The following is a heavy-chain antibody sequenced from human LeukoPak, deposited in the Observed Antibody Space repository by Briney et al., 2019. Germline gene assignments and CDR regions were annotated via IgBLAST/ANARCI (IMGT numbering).Heavy chain of an antibody. CDR3: AKDSSGYEPDWYFDL. CDR2: ISGDGGST. Sequence: PGGSLRLSCAASGFTFDDYAMHWVRPAPGKGLEWVSLISGDGGSTYYADSVKGRFTISRDNSKNSLYLQMNSLRTEDTALYYCAKDSSGYEPDWYFDLWGRGTLVTVSS. CDR1: GFTFDDYA. V-gene: IGHV3-43*02. D-gene: IGHD3-22*01. J-gene: IGHJ2*01.